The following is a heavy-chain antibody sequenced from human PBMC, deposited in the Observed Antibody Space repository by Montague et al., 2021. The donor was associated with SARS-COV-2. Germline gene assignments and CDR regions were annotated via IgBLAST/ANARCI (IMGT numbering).Heavy chain of an antibody. D-gene: IGHD3-3*01. CDR1: GFSLSTNGTC. V-gene: IGHV2-70*01. CDR3: ARSFSYFGVVIKPASFDY. J-gene: IGHJ4*02. Sequence: PALVKPTQTLTLTCTFSGFSLSTNGTCVSWIRQPPGKALEWLALIDWDDDKYYSTSLKTRLTISTDTSKNKVVLTMTTMAPAATATSYCARSFSYFGVVIKPASFDYWGQGTMVTVSS. CDR2: IDWDDDK.